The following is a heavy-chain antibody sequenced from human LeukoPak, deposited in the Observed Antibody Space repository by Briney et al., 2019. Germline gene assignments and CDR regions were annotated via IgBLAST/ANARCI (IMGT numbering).Heavy chain of an antibody. V-gene: IGHV3-33*01. CDR2: IWYDGSYE. CDR3: ARDRSVRYFDY. J-gene: IGHJ4*02. Sequence: GRSLRLSCAASGFTFRNHGMHWVRQAPGKGLEWVSVIWYDGSYEYYADSVKGRFTVSRDNSKNTPYLQMNSLRAEDTAVYYCARDRSVRYFDYWGQGTLVRVSS. CDR1: GFTFRNHG. D-gene: IGHD1-26*01.